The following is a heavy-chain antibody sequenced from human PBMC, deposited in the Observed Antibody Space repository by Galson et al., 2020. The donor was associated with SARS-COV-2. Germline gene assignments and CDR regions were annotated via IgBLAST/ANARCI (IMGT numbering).Heavy chain of an antibody. CDR1: RGTFSSYA. D-gene: IGHD2-15*01. V-gene: IGHV1-69*13. Sequence: SVNVSRKASRGTFSSYAISWVRPAPGQGLAWMGGIIPTFGKANYAQKFQGRVTITADEATSTAYMELSSLGSEETAVYYCARDSGGSSAGKSYYYYGMDVWGQGTTVTVSS. CDR2: IIPTFGKA. CDR3: ARDSGGSSAGKSYYYYGMDV. J-gene: IGHJ6*02.